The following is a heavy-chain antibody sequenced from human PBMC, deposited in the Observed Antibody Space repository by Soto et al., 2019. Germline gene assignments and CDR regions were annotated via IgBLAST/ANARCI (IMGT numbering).Heavy chain of an antibody. Sequence: GGSLRLSCAASGFTFSSYAMSWVRQAPGKGLEWVSAISGSGGSTYYADSVKGRFTISRDNSKNTLYLQMNSLRAEDTAVYYCAKGDDEYSSSPKPIDPWGQGTLVTVSS. V-gene: IGHV3-23*01. CDR2: ISGSGGST. J-gene: IGHJ5*02. CDR3: AKGDDEYSSSPKPIDP. CDR1: GFTFSSYA. D-gene: IGHD6-6*01.